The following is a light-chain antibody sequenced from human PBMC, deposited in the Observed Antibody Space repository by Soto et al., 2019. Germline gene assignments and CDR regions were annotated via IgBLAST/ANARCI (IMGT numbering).Light chain of an antibody. J-gene: IGKJ1*01. CDR2: DSS. CDR3: EQYDGYSPQT. Sequence: DIQMTQSPSTLFASVGDRVTITCRASQSVRNWLAWYQQKPGRAPHLLIYDSSTLEPGVPSRFRGSGSGTEFTLTINGLQPDDFGTYYCEQYDGYSPQTVGQGTKVEIK. V-gene: IGKV1-5*01. CDR1: QSVRNW.